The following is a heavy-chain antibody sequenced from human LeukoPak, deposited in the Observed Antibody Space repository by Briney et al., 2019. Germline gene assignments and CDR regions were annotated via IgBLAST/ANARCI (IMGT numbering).Heavy chain of an antibody. CDR2: IYSGGST. V-gene: IGHV3-53*05. CDR3: ARDRKWEIRNYNYYGLDV. Sequence: GGSLRLSCAASGFTVSNNYMTWVRQAPGKGPEWVSVIYSGGSTYYADSVGGRFTISRDNSKNTLYLQMNSLRVEDTAVYYCARDRKWEIRNYNYYGLDVWGQGTTVTVSS. CDR1: GFTVSNNY. J-gene: IGHJ6*02. D-gene: IGHD1-26*01.